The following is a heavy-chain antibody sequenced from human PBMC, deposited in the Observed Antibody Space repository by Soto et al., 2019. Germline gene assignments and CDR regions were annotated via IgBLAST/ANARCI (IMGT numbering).Heavy chain of an antibody. CDR3: AREESGRSHHYYYMDV. V-gene: IGHV4-34*01. D-gene: IGHD3-3*01. J-gene: IGHJ6*03. CDR1: GGSFSGYY. CDR2: INHSGST. Sequence: PSETLSLTCAVYGGSFSGYYWSWIRQPPGKGLEWIGEINHSGSTNYNPSLKSRVTISVDTSKNQFSLKLSSVTAADTAVYYCAREESGRSHHYYYMDVWGKGTTVTVSS.